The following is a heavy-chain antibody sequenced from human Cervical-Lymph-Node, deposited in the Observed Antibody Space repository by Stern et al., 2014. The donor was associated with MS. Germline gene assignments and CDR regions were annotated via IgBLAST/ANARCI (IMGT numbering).Heavy chain of an antibody. CDR1: GFTFSSYG. CDR2: IWYDGSNK. CDR3: ARDPSYSGSYRWFDP. Sequence: VKLVESGGGVVQPGRSLRLSCAASGFTFSSYGMHWVRQAPGKGLERVAVIWYDGSNKYYEDSVKGRFTISRDNSKNTLYLQMNSLRAEDTAVYYCARDPSYSGSYRWFDPWGQGTLVTVSS. V-gene: IGHV3-33*01. D-gene: IGHD1-26*01. J-gene: IGHJ5*02.